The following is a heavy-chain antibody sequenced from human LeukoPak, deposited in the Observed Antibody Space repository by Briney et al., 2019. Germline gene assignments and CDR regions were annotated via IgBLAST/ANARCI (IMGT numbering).Heavy chain of an antibody. Sequence: GGSLRLSCAASGFTFYDYAMHWVRQAPGKGLEWVSLISGDGGSTYYADSVKGRFTISRDNSKNSLYLQMNSLRTEDTALYYCAAANLGITIFGVVGWGQGTLVTVSS. CDR2: ISGDGGST. V-gene: IGHV3-43*02. D-gene: IGHD3-3*01. J-gene: IGHJ4*02. CDR3: AAANLGITIFGVVG. CDR1: GFTFYDYA.